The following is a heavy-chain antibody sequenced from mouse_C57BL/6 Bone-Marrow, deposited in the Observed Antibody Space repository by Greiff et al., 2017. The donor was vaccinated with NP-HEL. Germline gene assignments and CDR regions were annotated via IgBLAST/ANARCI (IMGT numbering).Heavy chain of an antibody. CDR3: ARETYYYGSSYEYFDY. CDR1: GYTFTSYG. D-gene: IGHD1-1*01. CDR2: IYPRSGNT. J-gene: IGHJ2*01. Sequence: VQRVESGAELARPGASVKLSCKASGYTFTSYGISWVKQRTGQGLEWIGEIYPRSGNTYYNEKFKGKATLTADKSSSTAYMELRSLTSEDSAVYFCARETYYYGSSYEYFDYWGQGTTLTVSS. V-gene: IGHV1-81*01.